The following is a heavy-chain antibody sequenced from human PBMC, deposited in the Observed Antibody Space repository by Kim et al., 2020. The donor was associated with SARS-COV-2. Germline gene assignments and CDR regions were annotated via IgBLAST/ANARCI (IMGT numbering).Heavy chain of an antibody. D-gene: IGHD2-21*02. Sequence: PVKGRFTISRDDSKNTLYLQMSSLKTEDTAVYYCTSDLGDSCGGGCYSGVWGLGTTVTVSS. V-gene: IGHV3-15*01. J-gene: IGHJ6*02. CDR3: TSDLGDSCGGGCYSGV.